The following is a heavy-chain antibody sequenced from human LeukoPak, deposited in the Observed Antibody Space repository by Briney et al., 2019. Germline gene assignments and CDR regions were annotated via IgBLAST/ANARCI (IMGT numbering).Heavy chain of an antibody. D-gene: IGHD2-2*03. CDR3: AKGSHGWTFDV. Sequence: GGSLRLSCAASGLSFSDNYMGWLRQPPGKGLEWLSYINSDGSMTKYTASVQGRFTICRDNAKRSLFLQMNNLRANDTARYYCAKGSHGWTFDVWGQGSQVTVSS. CDR2: INSDGSMT. CDR1: GLSFSDNY. V-gene: IGHV3-11*01. J-gene: IGHJ4*02.